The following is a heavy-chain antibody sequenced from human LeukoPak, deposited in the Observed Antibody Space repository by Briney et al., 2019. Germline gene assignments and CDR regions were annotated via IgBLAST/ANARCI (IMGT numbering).Heavy chain of an antibody. CDR1: GFTFSSYW. Sequence: PGGSLRLSCVASGFTFSSYWMACVRRAPGTGLEWVANVKQDESEKRYIDSVKGRFTISRDNAKNSVYLQMNSLRAEDTAVYYCARDSGGSLDYWGQGTLVSVSS. D-gene: IGHD2-15*01. V-gene: IGHV3-7*03. CDR3: ARDSGGSLDY. J-gene: IGHJ4*02. CDR2: VKQDESEK.